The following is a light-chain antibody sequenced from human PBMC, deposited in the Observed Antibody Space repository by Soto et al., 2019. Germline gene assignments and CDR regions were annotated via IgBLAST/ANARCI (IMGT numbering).Light chain of an antibody. CDR3: QQYGSSPPIT. Sequence: EIMMTQSPATLSVTPGERATLSCRASQTVSSSYLAWYQQKPGQAPRLLIYGASSRATGIPDRFSGSGSGTDFTLTISRLEPEDFAVYYCQQYGSSPPITFGQGTRLEI. CDR1: QTVSSSY. V-gene: IGKV3-20*01. J-gene: IGKJ5*01. CDR2: GAS.